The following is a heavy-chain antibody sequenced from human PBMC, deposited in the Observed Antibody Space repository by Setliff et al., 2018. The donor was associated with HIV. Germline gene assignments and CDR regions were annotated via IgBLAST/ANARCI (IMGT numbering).Heavy chain of an antibody. D-gene: IGHD3-22*01. J-gene: IGHJ4*02. CDR2: VDYTGST. Sequence: PSETLSLTCTVSGGSISSSSYYWGWVRQPPGKGLEWVSNVDYTGSTYYNPSLKSRVTISVDTSKNQFSLRLNSVTAADTAVYYCVREYYDSSGYRSNDYWGQGTLVTVSS. CDR1: GGSISSSSYY. V-gene: IGHV4-39*07. CDR3: VREYYDSSGYRSNDY.